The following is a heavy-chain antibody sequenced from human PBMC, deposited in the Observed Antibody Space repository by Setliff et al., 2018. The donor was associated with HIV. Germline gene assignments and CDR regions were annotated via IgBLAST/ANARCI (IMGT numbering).Heavy chain of an antibody. Sequence: GGSLRLSCEGSGFTFSNYAMSWVRQAPGEGLEWVSAILSTGKRTFYADSVKGRFTISRDNSKNTVYLQMNSLRAEDTAEYYCAKELAASGLGYFDFWGQGTLVTVSS. J-gene: IGHJ4*02. CDR3: AKELAASGLGYFDF. CDR1: GFTFSNYA. CDR2: ILSTGKRT. V-gene: IGHV3-23*01. D-gene: IGHD3-22*01.